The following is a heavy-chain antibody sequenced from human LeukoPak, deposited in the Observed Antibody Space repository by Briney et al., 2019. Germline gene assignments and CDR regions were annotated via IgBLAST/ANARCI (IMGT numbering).Heavy chain of an antibody. D-gene: IGHD1-7*01. CDR2: VYYSGST. Sequence: SETLSLTCTVSGGSISSYYWSWIRQPAGKGLEWIGYVYYSGSTNYNPSLKSRVTISVDTSKNQFSLKLSSVTAADTAVYYCARGPVGGTTYNDGDAFDIWGQGTMVTVSS. V-gene: IGHV4-59*01. CDR3: ARGPVGGTTYNDGDAFDI. CDR1: GGSISSYY. J-gene: IGHJ3*02.